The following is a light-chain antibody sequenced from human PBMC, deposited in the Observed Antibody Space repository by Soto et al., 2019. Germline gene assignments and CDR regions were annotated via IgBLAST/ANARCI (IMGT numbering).Light chain of an antibody. CDR1: QSVSRW. Sequence: DIQMTQSPSTLSASVGDRVTITCRASQSVSRWLAWYQQKPGKAPKVLIWDASSLQRGVPSRFSGSGSGTEFTLTISSLQPDDFATYYCQQYNDYSTWTFGQGTKVDIK. J-gene: IGKJ1*01. V-gene: IGKV1-5*01. CDR3: QQYNDYSTWT. CDR2: DAS.